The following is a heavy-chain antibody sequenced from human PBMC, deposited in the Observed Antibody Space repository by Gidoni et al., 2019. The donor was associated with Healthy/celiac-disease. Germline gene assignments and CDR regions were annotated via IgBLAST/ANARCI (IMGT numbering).Heavy chain of an antibody. CDR3: AKSGNWNDGGWFDP. CDR2: ISYDGSNK. D-gene: IGHD1-20*01. V-gene: IGHV3-30*18. Sequence: QVQLVESGGGGVQPGRSLRLSCAASASTFSSYGMHWVRQAPGKGLEWVAVISYDGSNKYYADSVKGRFTISRDNSKSTLYLQMNSLRSEDTAVYYCAKSGNWNDGGWFDPWGQGTLVTVSS. J-gene: IGHJ5*02. CDR1: ASTFSSYG.